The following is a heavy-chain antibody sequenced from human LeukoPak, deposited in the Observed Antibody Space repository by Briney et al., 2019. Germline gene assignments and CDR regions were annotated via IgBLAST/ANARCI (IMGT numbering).Heavy chain of an antibody. Sequence: AGGSLRLSCAASGFTFSSYSMNWVRQAPGKGLEWVSSISSSSNYIYYADSVKGRFTISRDNAKNSLYLKMNRLRAEDTAVYYCARGGDTAMVTPLGAFDIWGQGTMVTVSS. J-gene: IGHJ3*02. V-gene: IGHV3-21*01. CDR1: GFTFSSYS. CDR3: ARGGDTAMVTPLGAFDI. CDR2: ISSSSNYI. D-gene: IGHD5-18*01.